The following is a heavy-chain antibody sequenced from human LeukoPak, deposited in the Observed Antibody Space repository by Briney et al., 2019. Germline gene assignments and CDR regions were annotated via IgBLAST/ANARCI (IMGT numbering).Heavy chain of an antibody. Sequence: SVKVSCKASGGTFSSYAISWVRQAPGQGLEWMGGIIPIFGTANYAQKFQGRVTMTTDTSTSTAYMELRSLRSDDTAVYYCARTVGLAAAGTGAFDIWGQGTMVTVSS. CDR1: GGTFSSYA. CDR3: ARTVGLAAAGTGAFDI. J-gene: IGHJ3*02. V-gene: IGHV1-69*05. CDR2: IIPIFGTA. D-gene: IGHD6-13*01.